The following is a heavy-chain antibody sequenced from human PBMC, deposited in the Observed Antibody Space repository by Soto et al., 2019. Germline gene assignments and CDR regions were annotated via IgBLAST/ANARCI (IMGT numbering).Heavy chain of an antibody. CDR3: AKGWPTYDILTIDY. CDR1: GFTFSSYG. Sequence: GGSLRLSCAASGFTFSSYGMHWVRQAPGKGLEWVAVISYDGSNKYYADSVKGRFTISRDNSKNTLYLQMNSLRAEDTAVYYCAKGWPTYDILTIDYWGQGTLVTVSS. D-gene: IGHD3-9*01. V-gene: IGHV3-30*18. J-gene: IGHJ4*01. CDR2: ISYDGSNK.